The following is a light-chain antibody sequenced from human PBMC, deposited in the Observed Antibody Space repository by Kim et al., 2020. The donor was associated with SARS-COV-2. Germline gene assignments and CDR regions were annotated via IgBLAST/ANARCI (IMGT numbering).Light chain of an antibody. Sequence: ALGQTVRITCQGDSLSSYYASWYQQKPGQAPVLVIYGENNRPSGIPDRFSGSTLGNTASLTITGAQAEDEADYYCNSRDNSGKHLRFGGGTQLTVL. CDR3: NSRDNSGKHLR. CDR2: GEN. V-gene: IGLV3-19*01. CDR1: SLSSYY. J-gene: IGLJ2*01.